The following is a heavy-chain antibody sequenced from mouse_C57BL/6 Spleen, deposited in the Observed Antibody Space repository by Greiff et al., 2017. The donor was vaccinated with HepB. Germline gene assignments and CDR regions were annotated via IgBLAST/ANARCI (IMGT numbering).Heavy chain of an antibody. CDR1: GYTFTSYW. CDR3: ARGTWFAY. J-gene: IGHJ3*01. Sequence: VQLQESGAELVRPGSSVKLSCKASGYTFTSYWMDWVKQRPGQGLEWIGNIYPSDSETHYNQKFKDKATLTVDKSSSTAYMQLSSLTSEDSAVYYCARGTWFAYWGQGTLVTVSA. V-gene: IGHV1-61*01. CDR2: IYPSDSET.